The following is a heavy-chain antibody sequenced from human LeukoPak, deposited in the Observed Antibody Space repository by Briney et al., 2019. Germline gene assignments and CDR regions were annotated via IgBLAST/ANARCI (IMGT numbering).Heavy chain of an antibody. CDR3: ARPARGYYGSGSYVDY. Sequence: GESLKIFCKGSGYSFTNYWIGWVRQMPGKGLEWMGIIYPGDSDTRYYPSFQGQVTISADKSISTAYLQWSSLKASDTAIYYCARPARGYYGSGSYVDYWGQGTLVTVSS. CDR1: GYSFTNYW. J-gene: IGHJ4*02. CDR2: IYPGDSDT. D-gene: IGHD3-10*01. V-gene: IGHV5-51*01.